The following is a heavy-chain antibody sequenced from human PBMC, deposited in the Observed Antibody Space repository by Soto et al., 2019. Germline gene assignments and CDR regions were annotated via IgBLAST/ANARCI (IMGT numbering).Heavy chain of an antibody. D-gene: IGHD6-13*01. Sequence: PGGSLRLSCAASGFTFSIYSMNWVRHAPGKGLEWVSSISSSSSYIYYADSVKGRFTISRDNAKNSLYLQMNSLRAEDTAVYYCARPLPPFSSWDYYFDYWGQGTLVTVSS. CDR1: GFTFSIYS. CDR3: ARPLPPFSSWDYYFDY. V-gene: IGHV3-21*01. J-gene: IGHJ4*02. CDR2: ISSSSSYI.